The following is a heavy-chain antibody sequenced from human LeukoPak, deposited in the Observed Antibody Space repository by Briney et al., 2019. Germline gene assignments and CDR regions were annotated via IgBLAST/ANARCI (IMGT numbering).Heavy chain of an antibody. CDR2: ISSSGGSSI. V-gene: IGHV3-48*03. D-gene: IGHD3-9*01. Sequence: PGGSLRLSCAASGFTFSSYEMNWVRQAPGKGLEWVSYISSSGGSSIYYADSVKGRFTISRDNAKNTLYLQVNSLRAEDTAVYYCAKITTGYYDYWGQGTLVTVSS. J-gene: IGHJ4*02. CDR1: GFTFSSYE. CDR3: AKITTGYYDY.